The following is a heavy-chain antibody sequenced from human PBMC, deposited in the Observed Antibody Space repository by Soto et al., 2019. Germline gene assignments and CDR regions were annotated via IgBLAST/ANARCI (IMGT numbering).Heavy chain of an antibody. Sequence: PGGSLRLSCAASGFTFSSYAMSWVRQAPGKGLEWVSAISGSGGSTYYADSVKGRFTISRDNSKNTLYLQMNSLRAEDTAVYYCAKDLDGYSNYRVFDYWGQGTLVTVSS. D-gene: IGHD4-4*01. CDR3: AKDLDGYSNYRVFDY. J-gene: IGHJ4*02. CDR1: GFTFSSYA. V-gene: IGHV3-23*01. CDR2: ISGSGGST.